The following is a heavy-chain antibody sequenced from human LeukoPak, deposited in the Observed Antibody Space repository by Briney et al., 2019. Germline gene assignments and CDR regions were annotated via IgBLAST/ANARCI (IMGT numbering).Heavy chain of an antibody. CDR2: IYWNDDK. Sequence: SGPTLVNPTQTLTLTFTFSGLPLSTSGEGVGWIRRPPGKALEWLALIYWNDDKRYRPSLKNRLTITKDTSKNQVVLTVTNMDPVDTATYYCAHRRHSSSWYDYWGQGTLVTVSS. J-gene: IGHJ4*02. CDR3: AHRRHSSSWYDY. V-gene: IGHV2-5*01. D-gene: IGHD6-13*01. CDR1: GLPLSTSGEG.